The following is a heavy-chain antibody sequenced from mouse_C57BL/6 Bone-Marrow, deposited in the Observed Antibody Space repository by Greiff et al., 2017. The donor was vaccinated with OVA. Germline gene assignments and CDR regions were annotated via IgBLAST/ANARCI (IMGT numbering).Heavy chain of an antibody. V-gene: IGHV1-81*01. Sequence: VQLVESGAELARPGASVKLSCKASGYTFTSCGISWVKQRTGQGLEWIGEIYPRSGNTYYNEKFKGKATLTADKSSSTAYMELRSLTSEDSAVYFCARRPLLLRYFDYWGQGTTLTVSS. CDR1: GYTFTSCG. CDR3: ARRPLLLRYFDY. D-gene: IGHD1-1*01. CDR2: IYPRSGNT. J-gene: IGHJ2*01.